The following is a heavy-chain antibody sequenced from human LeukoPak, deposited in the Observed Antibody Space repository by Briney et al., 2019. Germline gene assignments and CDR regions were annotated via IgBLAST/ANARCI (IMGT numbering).Heavy chain of an antibody. CDR2: INPNSGGT. CDR3: ARDPY. Sequence: GGSLRLSCAASGFTFSSYAMHWVRQAPGQGLEWMGRINPNSGGTNYAQKFQGRVTMTRDTSISTAYMELSRLRSDDTAVYYCARDPYWGQGTLVTVSS. V-gene: IGHV1-2*06. CDR1: GFTFSSYA. J-gene: IGHJ4*02.